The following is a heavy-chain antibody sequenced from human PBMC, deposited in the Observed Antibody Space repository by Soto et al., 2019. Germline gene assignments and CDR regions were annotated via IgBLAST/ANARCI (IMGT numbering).Heavy chain of an antibody. V-gene: IGHV3-30-3*01. J-gene: IGHJ6*02. Sequence: GGSLRLSCAASGFTFSSYAMHWVRQAPGKGLEWVAVISYDGSNKYYADSVKGRFTISRDNSKNTLYLQMNSLRAEDTDVYYCARDGGSSSSPHVYGMDVWGQGTTVTVSS. CDR1: GFTFSSYA. D-gene: IGHD6-6*01. CDR3: ARDGGSSSSPHVYGMDV. CDR2: ISYDGSNK.